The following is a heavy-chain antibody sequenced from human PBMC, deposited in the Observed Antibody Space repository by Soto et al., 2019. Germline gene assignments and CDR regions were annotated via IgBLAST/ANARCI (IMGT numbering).Heavy chain of an antibody. V-gene: IGHV1-2*02. Sequence: ASVKVSCKASGGTFSSYAISWVRQDPGQGLEWMGWINPNSGGTNYAQKFQGRVTMTRDTSISTAYMELSRLRSDDTAVYYCARPGDPAVGTPWGQGTLVTVSS. CDR1: GGTFSSYA. CDR2: INPNSGGT. J-gene: IGHJ5*02. CDR3: ARPGDPAVGTP. D-gene: IGHD7-27*01.